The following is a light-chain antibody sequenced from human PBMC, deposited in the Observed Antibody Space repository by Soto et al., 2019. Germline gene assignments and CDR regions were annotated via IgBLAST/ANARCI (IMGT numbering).Light chain of an antibody. CDR2: GAS. J-gene: IGKJ1*01. Sequence: IVLTQSPGTLSLSPGERATVYCRVSQSVSRASLAWYHQRPGQAPRLLIYGASNRATGVPDRFSGGGSGTDFTLTISRLEPEDLGVYYCQHYGQTFGPGTKVEIK. CDR1: QSVSRAS. V-gene: IGKV3-20*01. CDR3: QHYGQT.